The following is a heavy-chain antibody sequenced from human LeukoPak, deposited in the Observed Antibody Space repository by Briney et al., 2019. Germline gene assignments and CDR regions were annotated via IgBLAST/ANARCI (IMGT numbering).Heavy chain of an antibody. V-gene: IGHV3-48*01. CDR1: GFTFSSYS. CDR3: ARESVLGSSWAFDY. Sequence: GGSLRLSCAASGFTFSSYSMNWVRQAPGKGLEWVSYISSSSSTIYYADSVKGRFTISRDNAKNSLYLQMNSLRAEDTAVYYCARESVLGSSWAFDYWGQGTLVTVSS. CDR2: ISSSSSTI. D-gene: IGHD6-13*01. J-gene: IGHJ4*02.